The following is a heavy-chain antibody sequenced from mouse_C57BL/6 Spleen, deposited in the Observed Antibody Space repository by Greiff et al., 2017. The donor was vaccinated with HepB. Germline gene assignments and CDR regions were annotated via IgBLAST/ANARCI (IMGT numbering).Heavy chain of an antibody. Sequence: VQLKESGGGLVQPGGSLSLSCAASGFTFTDYYMSWVRQPPGKALEWLGFIRNKANGYTTEYSASVKGRFTISRDNSQSILYLQMNALRAEDSATYYCARYYSNSNWFAYWGQGTLVTVSA. CDR1: GFTFTDYY. CDR3: ARYYSNSNWFAY. D-gene: IGHD2-5*01. J-gene: IGHJ3*01. V-gene: IGHV7-3*01. CDR2: IRNKANGYTT.